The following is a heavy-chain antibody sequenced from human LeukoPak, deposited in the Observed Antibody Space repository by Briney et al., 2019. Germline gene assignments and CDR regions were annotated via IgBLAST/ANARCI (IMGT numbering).Heavy chain of an antibody. CDR3: ARAYSSSWCFDY. CDR2: IYYSGST. J-gene: IGHJ4*02. Sequence: SSETLSLTCTVPGGSISSSSYYWGWIRQPPGKGLEWIGSIYYSGSTHYNPSLRSRVTISVDTSKNQFSLKLSSVTAADTAVYYCARAYSSSWCFDYWGQGTLVTVSS. CDR1: GGSISSSSYY. D-gene: IGHD6-13*01. V-gene: IGHV4-39*07.